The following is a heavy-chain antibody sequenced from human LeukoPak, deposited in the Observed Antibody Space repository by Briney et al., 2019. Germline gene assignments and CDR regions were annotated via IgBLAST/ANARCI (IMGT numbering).Heavy chain of an antibody. J-gene: IGHJ3*02. D-gene: IGHD1-26*01. CDR3: AREWELLSPDAFDI. V-gene: IGHV3-21*01. CDR1: GFTFNSYT. Sequence: GGSLRLSCAASGFTFNSYTMNWVRQAPGKGLEWVSSISTSSSDIYYADSVKGRFTISRDNAKNSLYLQMNSLRAEDTAVYYCAREWELLSPDAFDIWGQGTMVTVSS. CDR2: ISTSSSDI.